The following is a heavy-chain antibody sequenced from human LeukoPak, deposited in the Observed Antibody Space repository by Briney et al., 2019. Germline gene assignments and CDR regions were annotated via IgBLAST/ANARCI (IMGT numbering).Heavy chain of an antibody. Sequence: GASVKVSCKASGGTFSSYAISWVRQAPGQGLEWMGGIIPIFGTANYAQKFQGRVTITADESTSTAYMELSSLKSEDTAVYYCARGRNYDFWSGYYPGYYYYYMDVWGKGTTVTVSS. D-gene: IGHD3-3*01. J-gene: IGHJ6*03. CDR2: IIPIFGTA. V-gene: IGHV1-69*13. CDR3: ARGRNYDFWSGYYPGYYYYYMDV. CDR1: GGTFSSYA.